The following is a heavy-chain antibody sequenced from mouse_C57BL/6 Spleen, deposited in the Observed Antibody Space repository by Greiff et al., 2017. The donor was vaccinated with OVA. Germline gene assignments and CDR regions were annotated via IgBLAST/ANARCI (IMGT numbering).Heavy chain of an antibody. V-gene: IGHV3-6*01. CDR3: ATYGSLLGFDV. D-gene: IGHD2-2*01. Sequence: EVQLVESGPGLVKPSQSLSLTCSVTGYSITSGYYWNWIRQFPGNKLEWMGYISYDGSNNYNPSLKNRISITRDTSKNQFFLKLNSVTTEDTATYYCATYGSLLGFDVWGTGTTVTVSS. J-gene: IGHJ1*03. CDR1: GYSITSGYY. CDR2: ISYDGSN.